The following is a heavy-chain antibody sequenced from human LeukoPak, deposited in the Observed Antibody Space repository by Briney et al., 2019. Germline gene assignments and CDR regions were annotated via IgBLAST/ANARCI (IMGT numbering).Heavy chain of an antibody. CDR1: GGTFSSYA. D-gene: IGHD5-18*01. CDR3: ARGFGYSYGMGGY. V-gene: IGHV1-69*05. Sequence: ASVKVSCKASGGTFSSYAISWVRQAPGQELEWMGGIIPIFGTANYAQKFQGRVTITTDESTSTAYMELSSLRSEDTAVYYCARGFGYSYGMGGYWGQGTLVTVSS. CDR2: IIPIFGTA. J-gene: IGHJ4*02.